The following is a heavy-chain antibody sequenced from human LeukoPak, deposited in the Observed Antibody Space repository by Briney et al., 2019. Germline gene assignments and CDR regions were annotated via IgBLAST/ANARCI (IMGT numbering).Heavy chain of an antibody. Sequence: GGSLRLSCAASGFTFSGYAMSWVRQAPGKGLEWVSTISGSGVSTYYADSVKGRFTSSRDNSKNTLYLQMNNLRAEDTTVYYCAKESRYYYGSGSFPSQFDYWGQGNLVTVSS. D-gene: IGHD3-10*01. CDR2: ISGSGVST. CDR3: AKESRYYYGSGSFPSQFDY. J-gene: IGHJ4*02. CDR1: GFTFSGYA. V-gene: IGHV3-23*01.